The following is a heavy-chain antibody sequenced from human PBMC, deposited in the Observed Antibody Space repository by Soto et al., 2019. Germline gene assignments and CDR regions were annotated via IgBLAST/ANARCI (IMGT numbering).Heavy chain of an antibody. Sequence: GGSLRPSCAASGFTFSSYWMHWVRQAPGKGLVWVSRINSDGSSTSYADSVKGRFTISRDNAKNTLYLQMNSLRAEDTAVYYCARVVNYDFWSGYPLTPDYYYMDVWGKGTTVTVSS. J-gene: IGHJ6*03. CDR3: ARVVNYDFWSGYPLTPDYYYMDV. CDR1: GFTFSSYW. CDR2: INSDGSST. D-gene: IGHD3-3*01. V-gene: IGHV3-74*01.